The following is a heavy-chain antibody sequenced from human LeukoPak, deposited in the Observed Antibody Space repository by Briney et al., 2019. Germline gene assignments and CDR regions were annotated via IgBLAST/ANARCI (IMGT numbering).Heavy chain of an antibody. Sequence: SETLSLTCAVYGGSFSGYYWSWIRQPPGKGLEWIGEINHSGSTNYNPSLKSRVTISVDTSKNQFSLRLSSVTAADTAVYYCARGGATMIVVVHPGIFVYWGQGTLVTVSS. D-gene: IGHD3-22*01. CDR1: GGSFSGYY. CDR3: ARGGATMIVVVHPGIFVY. CDR2: INHSGST. J-gene: IGHJ4*02. V-gene: IGHV4-34*01.